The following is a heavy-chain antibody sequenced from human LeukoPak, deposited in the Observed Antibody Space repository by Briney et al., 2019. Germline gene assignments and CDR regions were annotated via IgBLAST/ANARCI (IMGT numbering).Heavy chain of an antibody. CDR3: AVGYCSSTSCYWNGMDV. V-gene: IGHV3-48*03. D-gene: IGHD2-2*01. CDR1: GFTFSSYE. Sequence: GGSLRLSCAASGFTFSSYEMNWVRQAPGKGLEWVSYISSSGSTIYYADSVKGRFTISRDNAKNSLYLQMNSLRVEDTAVYYCAVGYCSSTSCYWNGMDVWGQGTTVTVSS. J-gene: IGHJ6*02. CDR2: ISSSGSTI.